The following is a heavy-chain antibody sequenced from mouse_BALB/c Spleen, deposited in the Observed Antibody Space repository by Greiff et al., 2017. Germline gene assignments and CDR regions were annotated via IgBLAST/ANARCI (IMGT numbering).Heavy chain of an antibody. CDR2: ISTYYGDS. CDR3: ARNYYGSSSYWFAY. CDR1: GYTFTDYA. Sequence: QVQLQQSGAELVRPGVSVKISCKGSGYTFTDYAMHWVKQSPAKSLEWIGVISTYYGDSSYNQKFKGKATMTVDKSSSTAYMELARLTSEDSAIYYCARNYYGSSSYWFAYWGQGTLVTVAA. J-gene: IGHJ3*01. D-gene: IGHD1-1*01. V-gene: IGHV1S137*01.